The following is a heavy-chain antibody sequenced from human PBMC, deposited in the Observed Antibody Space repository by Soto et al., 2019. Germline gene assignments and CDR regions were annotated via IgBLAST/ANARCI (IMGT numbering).Heavy chain of an antibody. D-gene: IGHD5-12*01. Sequence: EVQLVQSGAEVKKPGESLKISCKGSGYSFTSYWIGWVRQMPGKGLEWMGIIYPGDSDTRYSPSFQGQVTISADKSISTAYLQWSSLKASDTAMYYCARHIGDGYRAYYYYGMDVWGQGTTVTVSS. CDR2: IYPGDSDT. J-gene: IGHJ6*02. V-gene: IGHV5-51*01. CDR1: GYSFTSYW. CDR3: ARHIGDGYRAYYYYGMDV.